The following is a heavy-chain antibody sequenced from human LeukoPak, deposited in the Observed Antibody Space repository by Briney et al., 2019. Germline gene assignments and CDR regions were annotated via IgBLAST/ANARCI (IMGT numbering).Heavy chain of an antibody. CDR3: ARDYIVVVPAAIKGWWYFDL. CDR1: GGSISSGDYY. Sequence: PSETLSLTCTVSGGSISSGDYYWSWIRQPPGEGLEWIGYIYCSGSTYYNPSLKRRVTISVYTSKNQFSLKLSSVTAADTAVYYCARDYIVVVPAAIKGWWYFDLWGRGTLVTVSS. CDR2: IYCSGST. J-gene: IGHJ2*01. D-gene: IGHD2-2*02. V-gene: IGHV4-30-4*08.